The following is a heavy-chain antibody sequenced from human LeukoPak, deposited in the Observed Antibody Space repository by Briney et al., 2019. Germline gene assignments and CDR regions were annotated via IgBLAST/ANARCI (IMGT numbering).Heavy chain of an antibody. CDR1: GFTFSPYS. CDR2: ISSSSTR. D-gene: IGHD3-10*01. J-gene: IGHJ4*02. V-gene: IGHV3-48*02. CDR3: ARDGDGDLDS. Sequence: GGSLRLSCAASGFTFSPYSMNWVRQAPGKGLEWIAYISSSSTRYYSDSVMGRFTISRDNAQNSLYLQMNSLRDEDTAVYYCARDGDGDLDSWGQGTLVTVSS.